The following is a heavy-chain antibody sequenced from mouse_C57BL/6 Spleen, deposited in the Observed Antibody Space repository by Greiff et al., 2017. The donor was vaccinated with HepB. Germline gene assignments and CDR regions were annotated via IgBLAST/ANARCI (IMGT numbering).Heavy chain of an antibody. D-gene: IGHD1-1*02. J-gene: IGHJ2*01. Sequence: LQQSGAELVRPGASVTLSCKASGYTFTDYEMHWVKQTPVHGLEWIGAIDPETGGTAYNQKFKGKAILTADKSSSTAYMELRSLTSEDSAVYYCTRRGGYYFDYWGQGTTLTVSS. V-gene: IGHV1-15*01. CDR3: TRRGGYYFDY. CDR1: GYTFTDYE. CDR2: IDPETGGT.